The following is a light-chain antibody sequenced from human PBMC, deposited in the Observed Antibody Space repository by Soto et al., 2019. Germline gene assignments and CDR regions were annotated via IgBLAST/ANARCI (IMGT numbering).Light chain of an antibody. V-gene: IGLV1-44*01. J-gene: IGLJ1*01. Sequence: QSVLTQPPSASGTPGQRVTISCSGSSSNIGSNAVNWYQQLPGTAPKLLIYGNNQRPSGVPDRFSGSKSGTSASLAISGLQSEDEADCFCAAWDDSLNGYVFGTGTKLTVL. CDR2: GNN. CDR1: SSNIGSNA. CDR3: AAWDDSLNGYV.